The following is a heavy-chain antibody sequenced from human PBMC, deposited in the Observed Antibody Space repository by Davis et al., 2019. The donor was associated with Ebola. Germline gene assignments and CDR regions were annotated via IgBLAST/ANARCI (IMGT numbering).Heavy chain of an antibody. CDR2: IIPIFGTA. Sequence: SVKVSCKASGGTFSSYAISWVRQAPGQGLEWMGGIIPIFGTANYAQKFQGRVTITADESTSTAYMELSSLRSADTAVYYCARDASGQLVPNWFDPWGQGTLAPSPQ. D-gene: IGHD6-6*01. J-gene: IGHJ5*02. V-gene: IGHV1-69*13. CDR3: ARDASGQLVPNWFDP. CDR1: GGTFSSYA.